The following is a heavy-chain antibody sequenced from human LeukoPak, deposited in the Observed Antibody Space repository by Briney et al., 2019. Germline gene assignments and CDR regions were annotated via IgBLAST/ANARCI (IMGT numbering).Heavy chain of an antibody. CDR3: AKGVPLHIVVVTAIRT. Sequence: ASVKVSCKASGYTFTGHYMYWVRQAPGQGLEWMGWINPNSGVTNYAQKFQGRVTMTRDTSISTAYMELSRLRSDDTAVYYCAKGVPLHIVVVTAIRTWGQGTLVTVSS. D-gene: IGHD2-21*02. V-gene: IGHV1-2*02. CDR2: INPNSGVT. J-gene: IGHJ5*02. CDR1: GYTFTGHY.